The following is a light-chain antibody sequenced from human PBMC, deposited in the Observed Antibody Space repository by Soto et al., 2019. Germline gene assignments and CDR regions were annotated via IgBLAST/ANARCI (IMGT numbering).Light chain of an antibody. V-gene: IGKV3-20*01. J-gene: IGKJ4*01. CDR1: QSISINY. Sequence: EIVLTQSPATLSLSLGERATLSCRASQSISINYLAWYQQKPGQAPRLLIYGASSRATGIPDRFSGGGSGTDFTLTISRLEPEDFAVYYCQQFSSYPLTFGGGTKVDIK. CDR3: QQFSSYPLT. CDR2: GAS.